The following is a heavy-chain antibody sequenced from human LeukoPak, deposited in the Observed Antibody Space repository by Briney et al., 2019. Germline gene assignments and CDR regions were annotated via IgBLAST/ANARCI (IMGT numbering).Heavy chain of an antibody. V-gene: IGHV3-49*04. Sequence: GRSLRLSCTASGFTFGDYAMSWVRQAPGKGLEWVGFIRSKAYGGTTEYAASVKGRFTISRDDSKSIAYLQMNSLKTEDTAVYYCTRTRVPGYYYYCYMDVWGKGTTVTVSS. CDR3: TRTRVPGYYYYCYMDV. CDR2: IRSKAYGGTT. J-gene: IGHJ6*03. CDR1: GFTFGDYA.